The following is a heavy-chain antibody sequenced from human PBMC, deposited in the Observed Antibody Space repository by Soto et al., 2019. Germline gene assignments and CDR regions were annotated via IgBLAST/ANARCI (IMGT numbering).Heavy chain of an antibody. J-gene: IGHJ3*02. CDR3: AAPSGATEGNDAFDI. D-gene: IGHD1-26*01. CDR2: VSAGGGDT. CDR1: GFTFSSYG. V-gene: IGHV3-23*01. Sequence: LRLSCAASGFTFSSYGMNWVRQAPGEGLEWVAGVSAGGGDTSYASVKGRFTISRDDSKNSLYLQMNSLKTEDTAMYYCAAPSGATEGNDAFDIWGQGTMVTVSS.